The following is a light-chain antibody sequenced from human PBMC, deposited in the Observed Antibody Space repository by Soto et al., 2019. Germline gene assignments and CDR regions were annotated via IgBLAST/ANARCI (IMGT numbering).Light chain of an antibody. CDR3: VQSTHSPPYT. J-gene: IGKJ2*01. CDR2: KVS. CDR1: QSLAYSDGNTY. Sequence: DVVMTQSPLFLPVTLGQPASICCRSSQSLAYSDGNTYLNWFQQRPGQSPRRLVYKVSNRDSRVTNRFSGSTTSTDITLRISRVEAADVWVCYRVQSTHSPPYTFDQGTNLDI. V-gene: IGKV2-30*01.